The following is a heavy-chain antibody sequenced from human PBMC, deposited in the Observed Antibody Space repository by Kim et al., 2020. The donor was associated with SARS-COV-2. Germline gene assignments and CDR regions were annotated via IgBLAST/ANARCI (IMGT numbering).Heavy chain of an antibody. J-gene: IGHJ4*02. V-gene: IGHV4-34*01. D-gene: IGHD6-13*01. CDR3: ARAYSSSWYRAPTRFVNYFDY. CDR2: INHSGST. Sequence: SETLSLTCAVYGGSFSGYYWSWIRQPPGKGLEWIGEINHSGSTNYNPSLKSRVTISVDTSKNQFSLKLSSVTAADTAVYYCARAYSSSWYRAPTRFVNYFDYWGQGTLVTVSS. CDR1: GGSFSGYY.